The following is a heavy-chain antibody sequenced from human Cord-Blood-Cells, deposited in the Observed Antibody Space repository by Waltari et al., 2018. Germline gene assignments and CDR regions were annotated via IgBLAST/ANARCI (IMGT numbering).Heavy chain of an antibody. Sequence: EVQLLESGGGLVQPGGSLRLSCAASGFTFSSYAMSWVRQAPGKGLAWVSAFRGSGGSTYYADSVKGRFTISRDNSKNTLYLQMNSLRAEDTAVYYCAKRRIVVVPAANREAHELDENWFDPWGQGTLVTVSS. CDR2: FRGSGGST. D-gene: IGHD2-2*01. CDR1: GFTFSSYA. V-gene: IGHV3-23*01. CDR3: AKRRIVVVPAANREAHELDENWFDP. J-gene: IGHJ5*02.